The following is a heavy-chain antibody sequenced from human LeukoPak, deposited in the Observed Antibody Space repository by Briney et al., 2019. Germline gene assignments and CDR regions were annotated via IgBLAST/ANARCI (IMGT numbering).Heavy chain of an antibody. CDR1: GFTFSSYG. CDR2: ISSSGRTK. V-gene: IGHV3-48*04. D-gene: IGHD1-26*01. J-gene: IGHJ4*02. CDR3: ARGKWEPLDY. Sequence: GGSLRLSCAASGFTFSSYGMHWVRQAPGKGLEWVSYISSSGRTKYYTDSVKGRFTISRDNAKNSLYLQMNSLRAEDTAVYYRARGKWEPLDYWGQGTLVTVSS.